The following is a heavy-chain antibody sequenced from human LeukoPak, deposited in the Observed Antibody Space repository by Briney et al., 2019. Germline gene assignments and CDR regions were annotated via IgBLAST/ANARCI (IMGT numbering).Heavy chain of an antibody. CDR2: INGDGRNI. CDR3: TRDLMDYDVSTGLHHYYMDV. V-gene: IGHV3-74*01. J-gene: IGHJ6*02. D-gene: IGHD3-9*01. CDR1: GFTFSSYW. Sequence: GGSLRLSCVASGFTFSSYWMHWVRQDPRKGLVWVSRINGDGRNINYADSVRGRFTISRDNAKNTLYLQMNSLRVEDTAVYYCTRDLMDYDVSTGLHHYYMDVWGQGTTVTVSS.